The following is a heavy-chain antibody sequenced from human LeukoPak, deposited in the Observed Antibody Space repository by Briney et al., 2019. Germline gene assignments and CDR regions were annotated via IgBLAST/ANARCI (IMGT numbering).Heavy chain of an antibody. D-gene: IGHD2-15*01. CDR1: GFTFSDYY. CDR3: VSDICSGGSCYSSIKGY. Sequence: GGSLRLSCAASGFTFSDYYMSWIRQAPGKGLEWVSYISSSSSYTNYADSVRGQFTISRDNAKNSLYLQMNSLRAEDTAVYYCVSDICSGGSCYSSIKGYWGQGTLVTVSS. V-gene: IGHV3-11*06. CDR2: ISSSSSYT. J-gene: IGHJ4*02.